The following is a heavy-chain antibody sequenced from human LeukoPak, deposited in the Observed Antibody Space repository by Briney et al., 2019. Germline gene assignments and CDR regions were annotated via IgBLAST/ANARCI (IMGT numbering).Heavy chain of an antibody. D-gene: IGHD1-26*01. J-gene: IGHJ4*02. CDR2: ISGSGGST. Sequence: PGGSLRLSCAASGFAFSSYAMSWVRQAPGKGLEWVSAISGSGGSTYYADSVKGRFTISRDNSKNTLFLQMNSLRAEDTAVYYCARKTDTTVGGDYWGRGTLVTVSS. CDR3: ARKTDTTVGGDY. V-gene: IGHV3-23*01. CDR1: GFAFSSYA.